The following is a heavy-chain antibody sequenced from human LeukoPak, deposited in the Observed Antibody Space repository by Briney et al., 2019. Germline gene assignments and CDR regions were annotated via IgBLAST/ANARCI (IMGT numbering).Heavy chain of an antibody. Sequence: GASVKVSCKASGYTFTSYYMHWVRQAPGQGLEWMGIINPSGGSTSYAQKFQGRVTITRDTSASTAYMELSSLRSEDTAVYYCARGMEWELLIEDYWGQGTLVTVSS. CDR1: GYTFTSYY. CDR3: ARGMEWELLIEDY. V-gene: IGHV1-46*01. J-gene: IGHJ4*02. D-gene: IGHD1-26*01. CDR2: INPSGGST.